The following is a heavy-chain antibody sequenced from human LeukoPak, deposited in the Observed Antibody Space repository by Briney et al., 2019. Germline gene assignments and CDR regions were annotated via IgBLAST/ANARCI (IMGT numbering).Heavy chain of an antibody. V-gene: IGHV3-21*01. D-gene: IGHD6-13*01. CDR3: ARGTILLIAAAGHFDY. CDR1: GFTFSSYG. J-gene: IGHJ4*02. CDR2: ISSSSSYI. Sequence: GGSLRLSCAASGFTFSSYGMHWVRQAPGKGLEWVSSISSSSSYIYYADSVKGRFTISRDNAKNSLYLQMNSLRAKDTAVYYCARGTILLIAAAGHFDYWGQGTLVTVSS.